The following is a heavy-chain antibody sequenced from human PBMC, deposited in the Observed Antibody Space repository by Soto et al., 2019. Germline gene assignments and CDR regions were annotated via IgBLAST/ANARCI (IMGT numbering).Heavy chain of an antibody. D-gene: IGHD6-19*01. J-gene: IGHJ6*02. CDR1: GAAINTYS. CDR2: IYTSASI. CDR3: ARDREAGYNFYYGMDV. V-gene: IGHV4-4*07. Sequence: SETLSLTCSVSGAAINTYSWTWIRQPAGKGLEWIGRIYTSASINYNPSLKGRVTLSVDTSTNQVSLRLASVTAADTAIYYCARDREAGYNFYYGMDVWGQGTTVTVSS.